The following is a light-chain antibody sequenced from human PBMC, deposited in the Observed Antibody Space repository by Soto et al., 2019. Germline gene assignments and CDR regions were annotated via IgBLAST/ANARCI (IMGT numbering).Light chain of an antibody. CDR1: QSVSRY. CDR2: DAS. J-gene: IGKJ5*01. V-gene: IGKV3-11*01. Sequence: EIVLTQSPATLSLSPGERATLSCRASQSVSRYLAWYQQKPGQAPRLLIYDASNRATGIPARFSGSGSGTDFTLTISSLEPEDFAVYSCLQHSNWRTFGQGTRLEIK. CDR3: LQHSNWRT.